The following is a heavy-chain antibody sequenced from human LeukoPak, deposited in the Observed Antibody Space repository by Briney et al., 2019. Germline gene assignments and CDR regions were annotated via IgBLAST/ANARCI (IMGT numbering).Heavy chain of an antibody. CDR2: IRGDGSSL. V-gene: IGHV3-64D*06. D-gene: IGHD5-18*01. CDR1: GFTFSSYA. CDR3: ARGYFYGSLNYFDS. Sequence: GGSLRLSCSASGFTFSSYAVHWVRQAPGKGLESVSGIRGDGSSLFYADSVKGRFTISRDNSKNTLFLQMTSLRVEDTAVYYCARGYFYGSLNYFDSWGQGTLVTVSS. J-gene: IGHJ4*02.